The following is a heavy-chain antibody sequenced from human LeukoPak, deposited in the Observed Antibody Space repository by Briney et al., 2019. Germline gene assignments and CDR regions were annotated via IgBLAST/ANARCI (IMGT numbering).Heavy chain of an antibody. V-gene: IGHV4-34*01. J-gene: IGHJ4*02. CDR2: ISHSGST. CDR1: GGSFSCYY. D-gene: IGHD3-22*01. CDR3: AKRYDYDSSGYPKGIYFDY. Sequence: SETLSLTCAVYGGSFSCYYCSWIRQPPGKGLEWSGEISHSGSTNYNPSLKSRVTISVDASKNQFSLKLSSVTAADTAVYYCAKRYDYDSSGYPKGIYFDYWGQGTLVTVSS.